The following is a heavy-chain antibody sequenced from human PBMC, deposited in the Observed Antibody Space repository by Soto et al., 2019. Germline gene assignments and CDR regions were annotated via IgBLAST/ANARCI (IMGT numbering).Heavy chain of an antibody. D-gene: IGHD5-12*01. CDR1: PGHISSGNYF. CDR3: VSRPQQVALVDY. CDR2: IYYSGDT. Sequence: PSETLSLTCNVSPGHISSGNYFWSWIRQSPGKGLEWIGHIYYSGDTFYNPSLKGRVTISVDASKNQFALKLSSVTAADTAVYYCVSRPQQVALVDYWGQGKLVTVSS. V-gene: IGHV4-30-4*01. J-gene: IGHJ4*02.